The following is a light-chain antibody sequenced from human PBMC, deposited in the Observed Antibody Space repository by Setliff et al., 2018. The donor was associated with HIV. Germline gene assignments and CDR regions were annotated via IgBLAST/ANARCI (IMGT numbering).Light chain of an antibody. CDR2: EVS. Sequence: QSVLTQPASVSGSPGQSITISCTGTSSDVGDYDFVSWFQQHPGKAPKLMIYEVSNRPSGVSNRFSGSKSGNTASLTISGLQAEDEAYYYCCSYAVIYTYVFGSGTKV. CDR3: CSYAVIYTYV. V-gene: IGLV2-14*01. J-gene: IGLJ1*01. CDR1: SSDVGDYDF.